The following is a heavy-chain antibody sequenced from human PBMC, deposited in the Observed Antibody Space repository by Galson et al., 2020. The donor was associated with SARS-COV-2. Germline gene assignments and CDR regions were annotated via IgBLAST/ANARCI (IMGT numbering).Heavy chain of an antibody. J-gene: IGHJ6*03. V-gene: IGHV4-59*01. CDR3: ARGGRYSYYFYLDV. CDR2: TSYTETA. CDR1: GGSINGYY. Sequence: SETLSLTCTVSGGSINGYYWSWIRQPPGAGLEWIGYTSYTETANYNPSLRGRVTISLAASTNQFSLNLISVTAEDTAVYYCARGGRYSYYFYLDVWGRGTTVTVSS. D-gene: IGHD5-12*01.